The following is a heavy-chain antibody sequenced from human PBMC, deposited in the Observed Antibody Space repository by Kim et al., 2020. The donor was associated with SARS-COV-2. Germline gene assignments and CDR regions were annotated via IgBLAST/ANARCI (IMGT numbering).Heavy chain of an antibody. Sequence: NPTPKSEVTITVDTSNDQFSLKLSAVTAADTAVFYCARHGGSGSKTFDYWGQGTLVTVSS. D-gene: IGHD3-10*01. J-gene: IGHJ4*02. V-gene: IGHV4-39*01. CDR3: ARHGGSGSKTFDY.